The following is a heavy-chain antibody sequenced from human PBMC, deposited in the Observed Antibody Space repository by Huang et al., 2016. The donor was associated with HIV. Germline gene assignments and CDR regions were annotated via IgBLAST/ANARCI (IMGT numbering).Heavy chain of an antibody. CDR1: GDSMKSGNYY. J-gene: IGHJ4*02. CDR2: IQTGGST. V-gene: IGHV4-61*09. CDR3: ARMMSNYNNGT. D-gene: IGHD4-4*01. Sequence: QVHLQESGPALVKPSQTLPLMCSVSGDSMKSGNYYWSWIRQPAGEGLEYIGHIQTGGSTNYNPTLSSRVTMSLDTLKNRFFLQLISVTAADTAVYYCARMMSNYNNGTWGQGTLVIVSS.